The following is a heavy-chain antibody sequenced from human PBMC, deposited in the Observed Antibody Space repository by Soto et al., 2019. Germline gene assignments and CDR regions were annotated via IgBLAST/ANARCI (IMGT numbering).Heavy chain of an antibody. CDR2: IYYSGST. J-gene: IGHJ4*01. CDR3: ARLYGSSWSFDY. CDR1: GGSISSSSYY. V-gene: IGHV4-39*01. D-gene: IGHD6-13*01. Sequence: PSETLSLTCTVSGGSISSSSYYWGWIRQPPGKGLEWIGSIYYSGSTYYNPSLKSRVTISVDTSKNQFSLKLSSVTAADTAVYYCARLYGSSWSFDYWGQGTLVTVSS.